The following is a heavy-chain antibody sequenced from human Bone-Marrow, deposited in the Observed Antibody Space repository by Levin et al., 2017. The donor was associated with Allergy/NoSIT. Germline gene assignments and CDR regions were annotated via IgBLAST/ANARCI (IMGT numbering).Heavy chain of an antibody. D-gene: IGHD3-9*01. V-gene: IGHV4-4*02. J-gene: IGHJ5*02. CDR3: ARDSAYYDILTGYYTNYLDP. Sequence: SETLSLTCSVSGGSIGSSSWWTWVRQPPGKGLEWIGDIYHSGSTNYNPSLKSRVTISRDMSKNHFSLTLSSVTAADTAVYYCARDSAYYDILTGYYTNYLDPWGQGTLVTVSS. CDR1: GGSIGSSSW. CDR2: IYHSGST.